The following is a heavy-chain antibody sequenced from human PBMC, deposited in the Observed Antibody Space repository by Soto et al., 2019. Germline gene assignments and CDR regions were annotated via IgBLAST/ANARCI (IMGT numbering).Heavy chain of an antibody. CDR2: ISYDGSNK. D-gene: IGHD3-10*01. Sequence: ESGGGVVQPGRSLRLSCAASGFTFSSYGMHWVRQAPGKGLEWVAVISYDGSNKYYADSVKGRFTISRDNSKNTLYLQMNSLRAEDTAVYYCARDPYYYGSGSYWGYFDYWGQGTLVTVSS. CDR1: GFTFSSYG. J-gene: IGHJ4*02. V-gene: IGHV3-30*03. CDR3: ARDPYYYGSGSYWGYFDY.